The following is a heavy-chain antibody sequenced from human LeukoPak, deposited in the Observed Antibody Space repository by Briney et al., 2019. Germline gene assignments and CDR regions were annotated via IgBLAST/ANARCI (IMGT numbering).Heavy chain of an antibody. V-gene: IGHV4-34*01. Sequence: SETLSLTCAVYGGSFSGYYWSWLRQPPGKGLEWIGEINHSGGTNYNPSLKSRVTISLDTSKNQFSLKLSSVTAADTAVYYCTRGGQYDFWSGSSPRYFDYWGQGTLVTVSS. CDR3: TRGGQYDFWSGSSPRYFDY. J-gene: IGHJ4*02. CDR2: INHSGGT. D-gene: IGHD3-3*01. CDR1: GGSFSGYY.